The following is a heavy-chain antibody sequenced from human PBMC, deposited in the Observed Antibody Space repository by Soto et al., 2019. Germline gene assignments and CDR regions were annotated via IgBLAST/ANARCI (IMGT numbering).Heavy chain of an antibody. Sequence: QITLKESGPTLVKPTQTLTLTCIFSGFSLSTSGVGVSWILQPPGKALEWLSLIYWDDDKRYSPFLKSRLTITKDTSKNQVVLKMTNMDPVDTATYYCAHKGGRGAGMDVWGQGTTVTVSS. CDR2: IYWDDDK. CDR1: GFSLSTSGVG. CDR3: AHKGGRGAGMDV. D-gene: IGHD2-15*01. J-gene: IGHJ6*02. V-gene: IGHV2-5*02.